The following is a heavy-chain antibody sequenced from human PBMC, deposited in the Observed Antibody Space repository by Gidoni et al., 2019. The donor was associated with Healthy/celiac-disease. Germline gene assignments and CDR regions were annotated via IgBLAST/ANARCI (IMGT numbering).Heavy chain of an antibody. J-gene: IGHJ4*02. CDR1: GYTFTGYY. V-gene: IGHV1-2*02. CDR3: ARAPRPRTTPHPKIDY. CDR2: INPNSGGT. Sequence: QVQLVQSGAEVKKPGASVKVSCKASGYTFTGYYMHWVRQAPGQGLEWMGWINPNSGGTNYAQKFQGRVTMTRDTSISTAYMELSRLRSDDTAVYYCARAPRPRTTPHPKIDYWGQGTLVTVSS.